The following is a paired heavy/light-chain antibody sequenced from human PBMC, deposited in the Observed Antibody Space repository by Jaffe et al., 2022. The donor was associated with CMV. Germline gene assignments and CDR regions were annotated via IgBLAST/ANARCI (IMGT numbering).Heavy chain of an antibody. Sequence: EVQLVESGGGLVKPGGSLRLSCAVSGFNFSTYKMNWLRQAPGKGLEWVSSISSSGIYISYADSVKGRFTVSRDNAKNSLYLQMNSLRVEDTAVYYCAGGSDIDYWGQGTLVTVSS. D-gene: IGHD3-16*01. CDR1: GFNFSTYK. CDR2: ISSSGIYI. J-gene: IGHJ4*02. V-gene: IGHV3-21*06. CDR3: AGGSDIDY.
Light chain of an antibody. J-gene: IGKJ1*01. CDR2: GTS. Sequence: LVLTQSPGTLSLSPGERATLSCRASQSVDSNYLTWYQQKPGQAPRLLIYGTSSRATGIPDRFSGSGSGTDFTLTINRLEPEDFALYYCQQYGRSRRTFGQGTKVEIK. CDR3: QQYGRSRRT. CDR1: QSVDSNY. V-gene: IGKV3-20*01.